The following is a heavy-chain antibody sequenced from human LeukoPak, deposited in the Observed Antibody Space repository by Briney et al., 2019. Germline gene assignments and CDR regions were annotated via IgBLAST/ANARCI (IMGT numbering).Heavy chain of an antibody. CDR3: ARDSNY. V-gene: IGHV3-48*02. Sequence: GGSLRLSCAASGFTFSSFSMNWVRQAPGKGLEWVSFISSGSSTIYYADSVKGRFTISRDSAKNSLYLQMNSLRDEDTGVYYCARDSNYWGQGTLVTVSS. CDR2: ISSGSSTI. CDR1: GFTFSSFS. D-gene: IGHD2-2*01. J-gene: IGHJ4*02.